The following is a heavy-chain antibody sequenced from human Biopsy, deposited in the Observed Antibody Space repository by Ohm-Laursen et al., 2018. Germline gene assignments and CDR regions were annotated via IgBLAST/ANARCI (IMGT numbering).Heavy chain of an antibody. CDR2: VYYTGST. J-gene: IGHJ2*01. V-gene: IGHV4-59*01. Sequence: SETLSLTCAVYGDFISSYYWRWIRQPPGRGLQWLGYVYYTGSTDYNPSLQSRVTISVDTSKNHFSLRLRSVTPAYTAIYYCARDRGYYSDRTVPGYFDLWGRGTLVTVSS. D-gene: IGHD3-22*01. CDR1: GDFISSYY. CDR3: ARDRGYYSDRTVPGYFDL.